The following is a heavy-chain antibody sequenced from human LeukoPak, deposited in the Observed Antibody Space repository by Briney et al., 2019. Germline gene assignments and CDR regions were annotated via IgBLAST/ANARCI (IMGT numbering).Heavy chain of an antibody. Sequence: GGSLRLSCAASGFTFSSYWMSWVRQAPGKGLEWVANIKQDGSEKYYVDSVKGRFTISRDNSKNTLYLQMNSLRPEDTAVYYCARDGRYCTNGVCFYSLNYYYYYMDVWGKGTTVTVSS. CDR2: IKQDGSEK. CDR3: ARDGRYCTNGVCFYSLNYYYYYMDV. J-gene: IGHJ6*03. CDR1: GFTFSSYW. V-gene: IGHV3-7*01. D-gene: IGHD2-8*01.